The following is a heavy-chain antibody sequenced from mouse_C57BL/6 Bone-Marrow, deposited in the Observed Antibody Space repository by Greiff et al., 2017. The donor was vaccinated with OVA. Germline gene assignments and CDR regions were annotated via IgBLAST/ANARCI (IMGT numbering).Heavy chain of an antibody. V-gene: IGHV1-69*01. J-gene: IGHJ1*03. D-gene: IGHD2-4*01. CDR2: IDPSDSYT. CDR1: GYTFTSYW. Sequence: QVQLQQPGAELVMPGASVKLSCKASGYTFTSYWMHWVKQRPGQGLEWIGEIDPSDSYTNYNQKFKGKSTLTVDKSSSTAYMQLSSLTSEDSAVYYCARRVYDYDGWYFEVWGTGTTVTVSS. CDR3: ARRVYDYDGWYFEV.